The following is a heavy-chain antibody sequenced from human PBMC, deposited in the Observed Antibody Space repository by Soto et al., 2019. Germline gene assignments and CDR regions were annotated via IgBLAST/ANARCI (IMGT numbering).Heavy chain of an antibody. V-gene: IGHV3-30-3*01. D-gene: IGHD1-7*01. CDR2: ISKDGTKT. Sequence: QVQLVESGGGVVQPGRSLRLSCAASGFTFSSYTMHWVRQCPGKGLEWVALISKDGTKTYYADSVKGRFTISRDNSRNTLYLQMNSLRAEDTAVYYCARDEDWNYYLDYWGQGALVTVSS. J-gene: IGHJ4*02. CDR3: ARDEDWNYYLDY. CDR1: GFTFSSYT.